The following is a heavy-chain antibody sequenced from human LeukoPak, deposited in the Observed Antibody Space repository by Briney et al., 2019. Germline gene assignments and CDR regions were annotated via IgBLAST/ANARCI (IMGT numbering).Heavy chain of an antibody. CDR3: ARDQATVATPWWDH. CDR1: GFTFSSYS. CDR2: ISSSSSYI. Sequence: PGGSLRLSCAASGFTFSSYSMNWVRQAPGKGLEWVSSISSSSSYIYYADSVKGRFTISRDNAKNSLYLQMNSLRAEDTAVYFCARDQATVATPWWDHWGQGTLVTVSS. V-gene: IGHV3-21*04. D-gene: IGHD4-23*01. J-gene: IGHJ4*02.